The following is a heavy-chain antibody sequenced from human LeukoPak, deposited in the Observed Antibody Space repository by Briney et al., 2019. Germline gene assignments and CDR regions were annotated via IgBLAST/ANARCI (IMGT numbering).Heavy chain of an antibody. Sequence: SETLSLTCTVSGGSISSFYWSWIRQPPGKGLEWLGYIYYRGSTYYNPSLKSRVTISVDTSKNQFSLKLSSVTAADTAVYYCARVRSGSYYNTIDYWGQGTLVTVSS. V-gene: IGHV4-59*12. CDR1: GGSISSFY. CDR3: ARVRSGSYYNTIDY. CDR2: IYYRGST. J-gene: IGHJ4*02. D-gene: IGHD3-10*01.